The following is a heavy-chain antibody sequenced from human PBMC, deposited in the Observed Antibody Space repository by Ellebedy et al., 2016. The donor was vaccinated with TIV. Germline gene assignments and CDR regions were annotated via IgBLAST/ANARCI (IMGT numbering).Heavy chain of an antibody. D-gene: IGHD6-13*01. J-gene: IGHJ5*02. CDR2: ISGGGSST. Sequence: GESLKISCAASGFAFSTYPMSWVRQAPGKGLEWVSSISGGGSSTHYADSVKGRFTISRDNSKNTLYLQMNSLRAEDTAVYYCAKHALAAGDGNWSDPWGQGTLVTVSS. CDR3: AKHALAAGDGNWSDP. V-gene: IGHV3-23*01. CDR1: GFAFSTYP.